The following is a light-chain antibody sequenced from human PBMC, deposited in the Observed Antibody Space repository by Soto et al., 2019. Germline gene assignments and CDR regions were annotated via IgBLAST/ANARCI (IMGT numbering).Light chain of an antibody. CDR1: QSVNIH. V-gene: IGKV3-15*01. Sequence: EIVMTQSPSTLSVSPGERVTLSCRASQSVNIHLAWYQQKFGQAPRLLIYGVSTRATGIPDRFSGSGSGTEFTLPISSLQPDDFAVYFCQQHENWPLTFGGGTKVEIK. J-gene: IGKJ4*01. CDR3: QQHENWPLT. CDR2: GVS.